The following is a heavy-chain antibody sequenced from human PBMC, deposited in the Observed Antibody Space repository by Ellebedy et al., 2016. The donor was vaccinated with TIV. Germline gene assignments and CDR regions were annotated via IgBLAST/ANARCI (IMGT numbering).Heavy chain of an antibody. V-gene: IGHV3-23*01. D-gene: IGHD1-7*01. J-gene: IGHJ6*02. CDR3: AKDVSVGTTQSFYGMDV. Sequence: GESLKISCAASGFTFSGYAMSWVRQAPGKGLEWVSGINAGGGTTNYADSGKGRFTIYRDNSKNTLYLQMNSLRAEDTAVYYCAKDVSVGTTQSFYGMDVWGQGTTVTVSS. CDR1: GFTFSGYA. CDR2: INAGGGTT.